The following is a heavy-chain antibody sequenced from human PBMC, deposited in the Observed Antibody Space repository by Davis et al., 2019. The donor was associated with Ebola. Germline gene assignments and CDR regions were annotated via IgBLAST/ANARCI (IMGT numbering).Heavy chain of an antibody. D-gene: IGHD3-16*01. CDR1: GYTFTNYY. CDR2: INPSGGST. CDR3: ARWDGGLDY. Sequence: ASVKVSCKTSGYTFTNYYVHWVRQAPGQGLEWMGIINPSGGSTSYAQKFQGRVTMTRDTSTSTVYMELSSLRSEDTAVYYCARWDGGLDYWGQGTLVTVSS. J-gene: IGHJ4*02. V-gene: IGHV1-46*01.